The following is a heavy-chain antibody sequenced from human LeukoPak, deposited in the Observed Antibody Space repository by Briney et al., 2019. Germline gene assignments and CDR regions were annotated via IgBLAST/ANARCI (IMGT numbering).Heavy chain of an antibody. V-gene: IGHV1-69*04. Sequence: SVKVSCKASGGTFSSYAISWVRQAPGQGLEWMGRIIPILGIANYAQKFQGRVTITADKSTSTAYMELSSLRSEDTAVYHCASSITMIVVTLDYWGQGTLVTVSS. J-gene: IGHJ4*02. CDR3: ASSITMIVVTLDY. D-gene: IGHD3-22*01. CDR2: IIPILGIA. CDR1: GGTFSSYA.